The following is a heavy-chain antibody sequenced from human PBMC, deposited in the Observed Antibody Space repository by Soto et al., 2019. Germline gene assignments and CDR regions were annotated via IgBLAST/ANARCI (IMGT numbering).Heavy chain of an antibody. CDR1: GFSFSRYG. CDR2: ISSDGSNK. Sequence: QVQLVESGGGVVQPGRSLRLSCAASGFSFSRYGMHWVRQAPGKGLEWVAIISSDGSNKYYVDSVKGRFTISRDNSKNTLNLEMNSLRAEDTVVYYCARGDTLPGYWGQGTLVTVSS. V-gene: IGHV3-33*01. D-gene: IGHD3-10*01. J-gene: IGHJ4*02. CDR3: ARGDTLPGY.